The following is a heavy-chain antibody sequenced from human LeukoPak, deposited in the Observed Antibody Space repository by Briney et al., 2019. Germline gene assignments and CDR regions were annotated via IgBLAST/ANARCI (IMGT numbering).Heavy chain of an antibody. D-gene: IGHD5-12*01. CDR2: IYYSGST. CDR3: ARPRGYSGYAYDAFDL. V-gene: IGHV4-59*01. Sequence: SETLSLTCTVSGGSISSYYWSWIRQPPGKGLEWIGYIYYSGSTNYNPSLKSRVTISVDTSKNQFSLKLSSVTAADTAVYYCARPRGYSGYAYDAFDLWGQGTMVTVSS. CDR1: GGSISSYY. J-gene: IGHJ3*01.